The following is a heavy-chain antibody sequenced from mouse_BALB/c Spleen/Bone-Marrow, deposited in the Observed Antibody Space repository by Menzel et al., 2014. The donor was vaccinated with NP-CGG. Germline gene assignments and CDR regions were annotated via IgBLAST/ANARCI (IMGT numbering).Heavy chain of an antibody. CDR1: GFSLTGYG. CDR2: IWGDGST. CDR3: ARDGGTGAMDY. D-gene: IGHD1-1*02. J-gene: IGHJ4*01. Sequence: VKLMESGPGLVAPSQSLSITCTVSGFSLTGYGVNWFRQPPGKGLEWLGMIWGDGSTDYNSALKSRLNISKDNSKSQVFLKMNSLQTDDTARYYCARDGGTGAMDYWGQGTSVTVSS. V-gene: IGHV2-6-7*01.